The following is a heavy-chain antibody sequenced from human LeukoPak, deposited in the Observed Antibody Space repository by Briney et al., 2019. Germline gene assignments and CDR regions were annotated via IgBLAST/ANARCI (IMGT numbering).Heavy chain of an antibody. CDR3: ARDLSGIQLWFDY. D-gene: IGHD5-18*01. CDR2: IYSGGST. V-gene: IGHV3-53*01. J-gene: IGHJ4*02. CDR1: GFTFSSYA. Sequence: GGSLRLSCAASGFTFSSYAMSWVRQAPGKGLEWVSVIYSGGSTYYADFVKGRFTISRDNSKNTLYLQMNSLRAEDTAVYYCARDLSGIQLWFDYWGQGTLVTVSS.